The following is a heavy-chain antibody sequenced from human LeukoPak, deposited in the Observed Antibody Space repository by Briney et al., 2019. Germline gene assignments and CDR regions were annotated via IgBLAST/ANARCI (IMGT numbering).Heavy chain of an antibody. D-gene: IGHD3-9*01. CDR1: GFTFSDYY. CDR2: ISSSGSTI. J-gene: IGHJ6*02. CDR3: ATFDWPDYYYGMDV. V-gene: IGHV3-11*01. Sequence: GGSLRLSCAASGFTFSDYYMSLIRQAPGKGLELVSYISSSGSTIYYADYVKGRFTISRDNDKNSLYLQMNSLRAEDTAVYYCATFDWPDYYYGMDVWGQGTTVTVSS.